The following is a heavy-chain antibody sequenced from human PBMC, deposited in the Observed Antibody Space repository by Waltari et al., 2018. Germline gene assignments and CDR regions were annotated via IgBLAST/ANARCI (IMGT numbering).Heavy chain of an antibody. CDR1: GGTFSSYA. V-gene: IGHV1-69*12. D-gene: IGHD2-15*01. Sequence: QVQLVQSGAEVKKPGSSVKVSCKASGGTFSSYAISWVRQAPGQGLEWMGGSIPIFGTANYAQKFQGRVTITADESTSTAYMELSSLRSEDMAVYYCAREGSHPPWWPNWFDPWGQGTLVTVSS. CDR2: SIPIFGTA. CDR3: AREGSHPPWWPNWFDP. J-gene: IGHJ5*02.